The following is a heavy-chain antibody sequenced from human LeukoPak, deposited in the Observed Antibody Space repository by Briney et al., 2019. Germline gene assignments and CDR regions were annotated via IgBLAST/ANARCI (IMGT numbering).Heavy chain of an antibody. CDR2: LHTSGST. J-gene: IGHJ6*03. Sequence: SETLSLTCTVSGGSISSYYWSWIRQPAGEGLEWIGRLHTSGSTHYNPSLKSRVTMSVDTSKNQFSLKLSSVTAADTAVYYCARESGCSSTSCYLYYYYYYMDVWGKGTTVTISS. D-gene: IGHD2-2*01. V-gene: IGHV4-4*07. CDR1: GGSISSYY. CDR3: ARESGCSSTSCYLYYYYYYMDV.